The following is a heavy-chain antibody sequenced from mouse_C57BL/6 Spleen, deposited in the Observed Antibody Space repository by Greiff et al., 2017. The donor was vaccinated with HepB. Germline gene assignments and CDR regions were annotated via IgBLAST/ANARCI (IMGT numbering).Heavy chain of an antibody. Sequence: EVKLMESEGGLVQPGSSMKLSCTASGFTFSDYYMAWVRQVPEKGLEWVANINYDGSSTYYLDSLKSRFIISRDNAKNILYLQMSSLKSEDTATYNCAREDYYGSSSFDYWGQGTTLTVSS. CDR1: GFTFSDYY. CDR3: AREDYYGSSSFDY. CDR2: INYDGSST. V-gene: IGHV5-16*01. D-gene: IGHD1-1*01. J-gene: IGHJ2*01.